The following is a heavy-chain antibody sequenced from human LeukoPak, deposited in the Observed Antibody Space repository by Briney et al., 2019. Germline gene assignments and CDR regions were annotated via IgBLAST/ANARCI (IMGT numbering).Heavy chain of an antibody. CDR1: GGSFSGYY. V-gene: IGHV4-34*01. CDR3: ARGRNDSSGYNDY. Sequence: SETLSLTCAVYGGSFSGYYWSWIRQPPGKGLEWIGETNHSGRTNYNPSLKSRVTISVDTSKNQFTLKLSSVTAADTAVYYCARGRNDSSGYNDYWGQGTLVTVSS. J-gene: IGHJ4*02. D-gene: IGHD3-22*01. CDR2: TNHSGRT.